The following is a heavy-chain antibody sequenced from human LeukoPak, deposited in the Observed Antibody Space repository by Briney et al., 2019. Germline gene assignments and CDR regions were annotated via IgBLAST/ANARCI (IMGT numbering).Heavy chain of an antibody. CDR2: ISSSSSYI. V-gene: IGHV3-21*04. CDR3: AKLERRPGWFDP. CDR1: GFTFSSYS. D-gene: IGHD1-1*01. Sequence: KPGGSLRLSCAASGFTFSSYSMNWVRQAPGKVLEWVSSISSSSSYIYYADSVKGRFTISRDNAKNSLYLQMNSLRAEDTAVYYCAKLERRPGWFDPWGQGTLVTASS. J-gene: IGHJ5*02.